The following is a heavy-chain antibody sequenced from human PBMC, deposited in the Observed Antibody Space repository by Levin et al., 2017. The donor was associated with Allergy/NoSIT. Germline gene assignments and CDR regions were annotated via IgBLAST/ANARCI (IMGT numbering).Heavy chain of an antibody. J-gene: IGHJ2*01. Sequence: GGSLRLSCAASGFTVSSNYMSWVRQAPGKGLEWVSVIYSGGSTYYADSVKGRFTISRDNSKNTLYLQMNSLRAEDTAVYYCARDYYDILTGQNWYFDLWGRGTLVTVSS. V-gene: IGHV3-53*01. D-gene: IGHD3-9*01. CDR3: ARDYYDILTGQNWYFDL. CDR2: IYSGGST. CDR1: GFTVSSNY.